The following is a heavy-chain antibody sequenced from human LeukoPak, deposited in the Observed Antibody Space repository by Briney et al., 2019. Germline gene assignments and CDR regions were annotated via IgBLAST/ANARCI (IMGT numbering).Heavy chain of an antibody. D-gene: IGHD1-1*01. Sequence: GESLRISCKGSGYSFTSNWISWVRQMPGKGLEWMGRIDPSDSYTNYSPSFQGHVTISDDKSISTAYPQWSSLKASDTAMYYCARQPEGTWFDPWGQGTLVTVSS. CDR2: IDPSDSYT. CDR1: GYSFTSNW. CDR3: ARQPEGTWFDP. V-gene: IGHV5-10-1*01. J-gene: IGHJ5*02.